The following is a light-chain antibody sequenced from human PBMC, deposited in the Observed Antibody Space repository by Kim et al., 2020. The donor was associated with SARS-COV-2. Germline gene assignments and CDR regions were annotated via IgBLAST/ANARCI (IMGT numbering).Light chain of an antibody. J-gene: IGKJ4*01. CDR2: AAS. CDR1: QGISSR. V-gene: IGKV1-27*01. CDR3: QKYDSAPRT. Sequence: DIQMTQSPSSLSASVGDRVTITCRASQGISSRLAWYQQKPGKVPKLLIYAASTLLSGVPSRFSGSGSGTDFTLTISSLQPEDVASYYCQKYDSAPRTFGGGTKVDIK.